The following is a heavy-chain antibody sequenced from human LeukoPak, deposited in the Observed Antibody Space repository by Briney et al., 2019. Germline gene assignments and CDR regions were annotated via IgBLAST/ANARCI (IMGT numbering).Heavy chain of an antibody. CDR3: AKASVPQTRSIVGATTFDY. CDR2: IRYDGSNK. J-gene: IGHJ4*02. V-gene: IGHV3-30*02. D-gene: IGHD1-26*01. CDR1: GFTFSSYG. Sequence: PGGSPRLSCAASGFTFSSYGMHWVRQAPGKGLEWVAFIRYDGSNKYYADSVKGRFTISRDNSKNTQYLQMNSLRAEDTAVYYCAKASVPQTRSIVGATTFDYWGQGTLVTVSS.